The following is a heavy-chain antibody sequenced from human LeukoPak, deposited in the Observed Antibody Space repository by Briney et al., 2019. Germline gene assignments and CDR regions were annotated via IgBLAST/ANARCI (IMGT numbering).Heavy chain of an antibody. D-gene: IGHD6-19*01. CDR1: GFIVSSNY. CDR2: IYSGGST. V-gene: IGHV3-53*01. Sequence: GGSLRLSCAASGFIVSSNYMSWVRQAPGKGLEWVSVIYSGGSTYYADSVKGRFTISRDNSKNTLYLQMNSLRAEDTAVYYCARAGDSSGWGYFDYWGQGTLVTVSS. J-gene: IGHJ4*02. CDR3: ARAGDSSGWGYFDY.